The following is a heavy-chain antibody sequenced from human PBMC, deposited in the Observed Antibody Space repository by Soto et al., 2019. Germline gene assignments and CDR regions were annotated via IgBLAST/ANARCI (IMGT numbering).Heavy chain of an antibody. CDR3: ARRGALRYFDY. Sequence: QLQLQESGPGLVKPSETLSLTCTVSGGSISSSSYYWGWIRQPPGKGLEWIGSIYYSGSTYYNPSLKSRVTISVDTSKNQFSLKLSSVTAADTAVYYCARRGALRYFDYWGQGTLVTVSS. CDR1: GGSISSSSYY. V-gene: IGHV4-39*01. J-gene: IGHJ4*02. D-gene: IGHD1-26*01. CDR2: IYYSGST.